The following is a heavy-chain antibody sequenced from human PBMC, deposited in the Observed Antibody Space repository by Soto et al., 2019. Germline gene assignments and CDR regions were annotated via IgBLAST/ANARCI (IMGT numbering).Heavy chain of an antibody. V-gene: IGHV1-8*01. Sequence: QVQLVQSGAEVKKPGASVKVSCKASGYTFTSYDINWVRQATGQGLEWMGWMNPNSGNTGFAQKFQGRVTMTRNTSINSAYTELSSRRSEGAAVYCCARGPQEILEHWGQGTVVTVSS. CDR3: ARGPQEILEH. CDR1: GYTFTSYD. CDR2: MNPNSGNT. J-gene: IGHJ4*02.